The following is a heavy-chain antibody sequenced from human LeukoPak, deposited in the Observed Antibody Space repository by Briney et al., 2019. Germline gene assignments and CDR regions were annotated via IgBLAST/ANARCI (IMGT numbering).Heavy chain of an antibody. V-gene: IGHV1-8*02. D-gene: IGHD3-10*01. J-gene: IGHJ5*02. Sequence: ASVKVSCKASGGTFSSYAISWVRQAPGQGLEWMGYINPNTGHTRSAQTFQGRVTMTRNTSTSTALMELSSLRSEDTAVYYCTRGLLMAGSWFDPWGQGTLVTVSS. CDR1: GGTFSSYA. CDR3: TRGLLMAGSWFDP. CDR2: INPNTGHT.